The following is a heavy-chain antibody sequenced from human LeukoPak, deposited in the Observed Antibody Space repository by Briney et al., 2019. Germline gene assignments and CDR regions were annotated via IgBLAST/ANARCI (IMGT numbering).Heavy chain of an antibody. CDR2: ISSSGSTI. Sequence: GGSLRLSCAASGFTFSSYEMNWVRQAPGKGLEWVSYISSSGSTIYYADSVKGRFTISRDNAKNSLYLQMNSLRAEDTAVYYCAREREQQLAKSYFDYWGQGTLVTVPS. CDR1: GFTFSSYE. CDR3: AREREQQLAKSYFDY. D-gene: IGHD6-13*01. J-gene: IGHJ4*02. V-gene: IGHV3-48*03.